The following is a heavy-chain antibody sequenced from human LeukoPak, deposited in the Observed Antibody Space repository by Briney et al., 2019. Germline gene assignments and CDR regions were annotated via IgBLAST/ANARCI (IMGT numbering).Heavy chain of an antibody. D-gene: IGHD2-15*01. CDR2: IWYDGSNK. V-gene: IGHV3-33*01. CDR1: GFTFSSYG. J-gene: IGHJ3*02. Sequence: GRSLGLSCAASGFTFSSYGMHWVRQAPGKGLEWVAVIWYDGSNKYYADSVKGRFTISRDNSKNTLYLQMNSLRAEDTAVYYCARDYCSGGSCYSDAFDIWGLGTMVTVSS. CDR3: ARDYCSGGSCYSDAFDI.